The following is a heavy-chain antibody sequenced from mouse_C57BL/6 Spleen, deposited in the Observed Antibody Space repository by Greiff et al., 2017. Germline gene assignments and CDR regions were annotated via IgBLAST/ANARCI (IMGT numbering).Heavy chain of an antibody. D-gene: IGHD3-1*01. CDR1: GYTFTDYY. Sequence: EVQLQQSGPELVKPGASVKISCKASGYTFTDYYMNWVKQSPGKSLEWIGVINPNNGGTSYNQKFKGKATLPVDKSSSTAYIELSSLTSEDSAVYYGERDETGTGYYDAMDYWGQGTSVTVSS. V-gene: IGHV1-26*01. CDR3: ERDETGTGYYDAMDY. J-gene: IGHJ4*01. CDR2: INPNNGGT.